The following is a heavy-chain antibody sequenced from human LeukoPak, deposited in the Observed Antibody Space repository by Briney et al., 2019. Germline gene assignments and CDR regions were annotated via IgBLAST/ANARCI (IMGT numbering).Heavy chain of an antibody. V-gene: IGHV3-23*01. CDR3: ARRAGDYSHPYDY. CDR1: GFIFSSYG. Sequence: PGGTLRLSCAASGFIFSSYGMSWVRQAPGEGLEWVSAITGSGGSTYYADSVKGRFTISRDNSKNTLYLQMNSLRAEDTAMYYCARRAGDYSHPYDYWGQGTLVTVSS. D-gene: IGHD3-22*01. J-gene: IGHJ4*02. CDR2: ITGSGGST.